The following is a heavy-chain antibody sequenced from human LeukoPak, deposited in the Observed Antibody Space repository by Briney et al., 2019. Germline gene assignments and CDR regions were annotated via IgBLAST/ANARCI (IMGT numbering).Heavy chain of an antibody. D-gene: IGHD5-24*01. Sequence: PSETLSLTCAVYGGSFSGYYWSWIRQPPGKGLEWIGEINHSGSTNYNPSLKSRVTISVDKSKNQFSLKLSSVTAADTAVYYCARAAGDGYNLDYWGQGTLVTVSS. CDR2: INHSGST. CDR1: GGSFSGYY. J-gene: IGHJ4*02. CDR3: ARAAGDGYNLDY. V-gene: IGHV4-34*01.